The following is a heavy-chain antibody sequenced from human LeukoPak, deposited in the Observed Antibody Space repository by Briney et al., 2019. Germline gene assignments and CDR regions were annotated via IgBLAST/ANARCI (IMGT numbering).Heavy chain of an antibody. CDR2: IYYSGST. CDR3: AREYYYDSFGFDY. CDR1: GGSISSYY. Sequence: SAPLSLTCTSSGGSISSYYWSWIRQPPGKGLEGIGYIYYSGSTNYNPSLKSRVTISVDTSKNQFSLKLSSVTAADTAVYYCAREYYYDSFGFDYWGQGTLVTVSS. J-gene: IGHJ4*02. D-gene: IGHD3-22*01. V-gene: IGHV4-59*08.